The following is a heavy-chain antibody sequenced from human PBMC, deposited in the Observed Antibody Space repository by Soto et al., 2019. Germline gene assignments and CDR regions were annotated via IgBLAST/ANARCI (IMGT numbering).Heavy chain of an antibody. Sequence: PSETLSLTCTASGGSIDSSNWWTWARQPPGKGLEWIGEISRTGSTNYNPSLRGRVTMSVDRSNNQFFLKVNSVIAADTAVYYCSKWLPMDPWGQGILVTVSS. D-gene: IGHD2-2*01. V-gene: IGHV4-4*02. J-gene: IGHJ5*02. CDR3: SKWLPMDP. CDR1: GGSIDSSNW. CDR2: ISRTGST.